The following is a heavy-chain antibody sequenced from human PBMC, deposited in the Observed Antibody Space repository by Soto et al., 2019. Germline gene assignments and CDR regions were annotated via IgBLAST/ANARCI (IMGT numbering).Heavy chain of an antibody. J-gene: IGHJ4*02. Sequence: QITLKESGPTLVKPTQTLTLTCTFSGFSLSTSGVGVGWIRQPPGKALEWLALIYWDADKRYSPSLKSRLAITKDTSKNQVVLTMTSMDPVDTATYYCAHTTTSTGWFSHWGQGTLVTASS. CDR1: GFSLSTSGVG. CDR2: IYWDADK. CDR3: AHTTTSTGWFSH. D-gene: IGHD6-19*01. V-gene: IGHV2-5*02.